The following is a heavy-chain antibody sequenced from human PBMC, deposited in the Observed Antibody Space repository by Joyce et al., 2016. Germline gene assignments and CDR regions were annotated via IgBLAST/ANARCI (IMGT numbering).Heavy chain of an antibody. CDR2: INSDDSRI. V-gene: IGHV3-48*03. J-gene: IGHJ4*02. D-gene: IGHD2-2*01. Sequence: EVQLVESGVGLVQPGGSLRLSCAASGIIFSNKEMNWVRQAPGKGLEWVSSINSDDSRIHYADSVRGRFTISRDNARNSLYLEMNSLRVEDTAIYYCTTPSCANWGQGSLVTVSS. CDR1: GIIFSNKE. CDR3: TTPSCAN.